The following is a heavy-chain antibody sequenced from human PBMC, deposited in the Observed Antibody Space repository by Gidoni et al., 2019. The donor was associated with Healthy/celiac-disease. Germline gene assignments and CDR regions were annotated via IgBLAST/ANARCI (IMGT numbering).Heavy chain of an antibody. CDR3: AKDSRSRLDYDYGMDV. D-gene: IGHD6-25*01. V-gene: IGHV3-9*01. CDR2: ISWNSGSI. Sequence: EVQLVESWVGLVQPGRSLILSCSASGFTFAAYAMHWFRQAPGKGLEWVSGISWNSGSIGYAESVKGRFTIARDNDKNSLYLQMNSLRAEDTALYYCAKDSRSRLDYDYGMDVWGQGTTVTVSS. J-gene: IGHJ6*02. CDR1: GFTFAAYA.